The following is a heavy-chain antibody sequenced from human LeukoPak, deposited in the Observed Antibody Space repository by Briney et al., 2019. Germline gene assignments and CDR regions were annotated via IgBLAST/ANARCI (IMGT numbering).Heavy chain of an antibody. J-gene: IGHJ4*02. V-gene: IGHV1-24*01. D-gene: IGHD3-22*01. CDR2: FDPEDGET. CDR1: GYTLTELS. Sequence: ASVKVSFKVSGYTLTELSMHWVRQAPGKGLEWMGGFDPEDGETIYEQKFQGRVTMTDDTSTDTAYMELSSLRSEDTAVYYCATTTYDSSGSGWWFIDYWGQGTLVTVSS. CDR3: ATTTYDSSGSGWWFIDY.